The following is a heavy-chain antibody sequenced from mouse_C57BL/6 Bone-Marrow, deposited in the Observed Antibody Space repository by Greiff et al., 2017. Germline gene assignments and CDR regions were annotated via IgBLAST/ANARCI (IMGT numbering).Heavy chain of an antibody. CDR3: ANRLAY. Sequence: QVQLQQPGAELVMPGASVKLSCKASGYTFTSYWMHWVKQRPGQGLEWIGEIDPSDSYTNYNQKFKGKSTLTVDKSSSTAYMQLISLTSEDSAVYYCANRLAYWGQGTLVTVSA. V-gene: IGHV1-69*01. J-gene: IGHJ3*01. CDR1: GYTFTSYW. CDR2: IDPSDSYT.